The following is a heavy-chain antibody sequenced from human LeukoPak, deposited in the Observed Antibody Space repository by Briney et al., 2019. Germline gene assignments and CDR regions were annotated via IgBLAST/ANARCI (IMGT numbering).Heavy chain of an antibody. CDR3: ARRRRLLTSYWFDP. CDR2: MNPNSGNT. Sequence: ASVKVSCKASGYTFTSYDINWVRQATGQGLEWMGWMNPNSGNTGYAQKFQGRVTMTRNTSISTAYMELSSLRSEDTAVYYCARRRRLLTSYWFDPWGQGTLVTVSS. CDR1: GYTFTSYD. J-gene: IGHJ5*02. V-gene: IGHV1-8*01. D-gene: IGHD3-9*01.